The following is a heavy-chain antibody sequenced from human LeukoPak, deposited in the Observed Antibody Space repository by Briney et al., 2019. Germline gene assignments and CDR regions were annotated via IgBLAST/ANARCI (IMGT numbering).Heavy chain of an antibody. V-gene: IGHV1-2*02. CDR3: ARGRFFDWPFYFDN. D-gene: IGHD3-9*01. Sequence: GASVKVSCKASGYSFIGYYMHWVRQAPGQGLEWVGWMNPNSGATKSAQNFQGRVTMTRDKSIDTAYMELSRLKSDDTAIYFCARGRFFDWPFYFDNWGRGTLVTVSS. J-gene: IGHJ4*02. CDR2: MNPNSGAT. CDR1: GYSFIGYY.